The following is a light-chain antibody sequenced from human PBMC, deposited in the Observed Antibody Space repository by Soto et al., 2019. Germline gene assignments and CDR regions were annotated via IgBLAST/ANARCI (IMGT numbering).Light chain of an antibody. CDR3: SSYTTFSTRGI. CDR2: DVS. J-gene: IGLJ2*01. Sequence: QSALTQPASVSGSPGQSITISCTGTISDVGAYNYVSWYQQNPGKAPKLIIYDVSSRPSGVSNRFFGSKSGNTASLTISGLQAEDEGDYYCSSYTTFSTRGIFGGGTKLTVL. V-gene: IGLV2-14*01. CDR1: ISDVGAYNY.